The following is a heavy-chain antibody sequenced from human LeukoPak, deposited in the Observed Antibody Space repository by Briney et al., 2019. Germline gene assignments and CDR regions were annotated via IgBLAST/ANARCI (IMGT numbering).Heavy chain of an antibody. Sequence: GGSLRLSCAASGFTVSGNYMNWVRQTPGKGLEWVSLIYGGGSTYYADSVKGRFTISRDNSKNTLYLQMNSLRAEDTAVYYCARDLASSSGWEFDYWGQGTLVTVSS. D-gene: IGHD6-19*01. CDR1: GFTVSGNY. CDR3: ARDLASSSGWEFDY. V-gene: IGHV3-53*01. CDR2: IYGGGST. J-gene: IGHJ4*02.